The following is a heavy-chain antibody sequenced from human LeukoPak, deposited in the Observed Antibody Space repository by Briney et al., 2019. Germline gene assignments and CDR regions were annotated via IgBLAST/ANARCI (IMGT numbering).Heavy chain of an antibody. CDR3: ARHSSLSPLIDY. D-gene: IGHD6-6*01. Sequence: PSQTLSLTCTVSGGSIDSGGLYWSWIRQHPGKGLEWIGYIHYSGTTYYNSSLKSRVTISVGTSKNQFSLNLSSVTAADTAVYYCARHSSLSPLIDYWGQGTLVTVSS. J-gene: IGHJ4*02. CDR1: GGSIDSGGLY. CDR2: IHYSGTT. V-gene: IGHV4-31*03.